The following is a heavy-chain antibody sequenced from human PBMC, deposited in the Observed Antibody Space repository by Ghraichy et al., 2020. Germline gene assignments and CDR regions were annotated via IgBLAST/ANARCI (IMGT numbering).Heavy chain of an antibody. Sequence: ESLNISCAVYGGSFSGYYWSWIRQPPGKGLEWIGEINHSGSTNYNPSLKSRVTISVDTSKNQFSLKLSSVTAADTAVYYCARGPPSGYDDFWSDYWGQGTLVTVSS. CDR3: ARGPPSGYDDFWSDY. V-gene: IGHV4-34*01. D-gene: IGHD3-3*01. J-gene: IGHJ4*02. CDR2: INHSGST. CDR1: GGSFSGYY.